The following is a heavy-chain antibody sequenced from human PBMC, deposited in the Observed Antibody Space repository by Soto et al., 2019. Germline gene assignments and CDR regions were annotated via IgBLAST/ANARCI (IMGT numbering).Heavy chain of an antibody. V-gene: IGHV3-23*01. Sequence: EVQLLESGGSLEHPGGSLRLSCAASGFAFSTYAMTWVRQAPGKGLEWVSVISGSGGSSYYAASVKGRFTISRDNSRSTGYLQMNGLRAEDTALYFCAKVTKMAAAGRYEYYKYGMDVWGQGTTVTVSS. CDR1: GFAFSTYA. CDR2: ISGSGGSS. CDR3: AKVTKMAAAGRYEYYKYGMDV. D-gene: IGHD5-12*01. J-gene: IGHJ6*01.